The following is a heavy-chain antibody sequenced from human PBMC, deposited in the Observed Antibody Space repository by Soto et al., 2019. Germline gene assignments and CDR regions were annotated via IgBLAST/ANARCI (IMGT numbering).Heavy chain of an antibody. CDR2: MKPNSGNT. CDR3: ARGEDIVVVPAAGFDY. CDR1: GYTFTSYD. V-gene: IGHV1-8*01. Sequence: ASVKVSCKASGYTFTSYDINWVGQATGQGLEWMGWMKPNSGNTGYAQKFQDRVTMTRNTSISTAYMELSSLRSEDTAVYYCARGEDIVVVPAAGFDYWGQGTLVTVSS. D-gene: IGHD2-2*01. J-gene: IGHJ4*02.